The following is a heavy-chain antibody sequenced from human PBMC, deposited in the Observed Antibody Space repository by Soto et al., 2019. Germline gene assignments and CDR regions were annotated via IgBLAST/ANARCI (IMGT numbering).Heavy chain of an antibody. CDR2: IIPIFGTA. Sequence: QVQLVQSGAEVKKPGSSVKVSCKASGGTFSSYAISWVRQAPGQGLEWMGGIIPIFGTANYAQKFQGRVTITADESTSTASWERSSLRSEDRAVYYCGYSYSGGHQYYFDYGGRGTLVTVSS. D-gene: IGHD1-26*01. CDR1: GGTFSSYA. V-gene: IGHV1-69*01. J-gene: IGHJ4*02. CDR3: GYSYSGGHQYYFDY.